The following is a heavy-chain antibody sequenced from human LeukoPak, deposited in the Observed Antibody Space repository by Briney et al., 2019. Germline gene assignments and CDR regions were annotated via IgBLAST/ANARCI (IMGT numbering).Heavy chain of an antibody. CDR3: ARPPRDLVSAAPFPF. D-gene: IGHD5/OR15-5a*01. J-gene: IGHJ1*01. CDR1: GYTVSDYY. V-gene: IGHV1-2*02. CDR2: VFPRSGDT. Sequence: ASVKVSCKASGYTVSDYYIHWVRQAPGEGLEWVGWVFPRSGDTYYSQRFDGRVAMTTDTSINTAYMELSRLKSDDTGVYFCARPPRDLVSAAPFPFWGQGTLVTVSS.